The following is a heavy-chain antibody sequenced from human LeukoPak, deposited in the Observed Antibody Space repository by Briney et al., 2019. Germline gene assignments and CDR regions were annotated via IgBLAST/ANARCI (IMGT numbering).Heavy chain of an antibody. CDR3: ARQSITIFGVVILFDY. Sequence: GASVKVSCKASGYTFTSYYMHWVRQAPGQGLEWMGIINPSGGSTSYAQKFQGRVTMTRDTSTSTVYMELSSLRSEDTAVYYCARQSITIFGVVILFDYWGQGTLVTASS. CDR1: GYTFTSYY. CDR2: INPSGGST. D-gene: IGHD3-3*01. J-gene: IGHJ4*02. V-gene: IGHV1-46*01.